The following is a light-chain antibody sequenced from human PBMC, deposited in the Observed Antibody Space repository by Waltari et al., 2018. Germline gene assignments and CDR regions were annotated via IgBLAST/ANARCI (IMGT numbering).Light chain of an antibody. CDR2: YTS. V-gene: IGKV6-21*01. CDR3: HQSSILPLT. CDR1: QNIGTS. J-gene: IGKJ1*01. Sequence: EIVLTQSPEFQSATPKEKVTITCRASQNIGTSLHWYQQKPDQSPKLLIKYTSQSCSGVPSRFSGSGSGTDFTLTIDSLEAEDAATYYCHQSSILPLTFGQGTKVEIK.